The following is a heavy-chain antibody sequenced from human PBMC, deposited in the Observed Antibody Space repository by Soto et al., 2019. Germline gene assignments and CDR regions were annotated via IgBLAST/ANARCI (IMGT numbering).Heavy chain of an antibody. J-gene: IGHJ6*02. CDR1: GGTFSSYA. CDR3: ASETVGATDYYYGMDV. Sequence: QVQLVQSGAEVKKPGSSVKVSCKASGGTFSSYAISWVRQAPGQGLEWMGGIITIFGTANYAQKFQGRVTITADESTSTAYIELSSLRSEDTAVYYCASETVGATDYYYGMDVWGQGTTVTVSS. D-gene: IGHD1-26*01. V-gene: IGHV1-69*01. CDR2: IITIFGTA.